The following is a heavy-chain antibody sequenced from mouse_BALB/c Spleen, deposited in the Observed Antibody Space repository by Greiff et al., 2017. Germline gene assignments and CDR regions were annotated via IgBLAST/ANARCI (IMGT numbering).Heavy chain of an antibody. CDR1: GYSFTGYY. D-gene: IGHD1-1*01. V-gene: IGHV1-31*01. CDR2: INPYNGAT. J-gene: IGHJ2*01. Sequence: VQLQQSGPELVKPGASVKISCKASGYSFTGYYMHWVKQSHVKSLEWIGRINPYNGATSYNQNFKDKASLTVDKSSSTAYMELHSLTSEDSAVYYCARYGYYGSSSHFDYWGQGTTLTVSS. CDR3: ARYGYYGSSSHFDY.